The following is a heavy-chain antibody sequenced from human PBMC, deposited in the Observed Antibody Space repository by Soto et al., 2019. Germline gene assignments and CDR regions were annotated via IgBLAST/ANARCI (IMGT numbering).Heavy chain of an antibody. V-gene: IGHV1-46*02. CDR2: IHPSGGGS. Sequence: QVQLVQSGAEVKRPGASVKVSCKPSGYTLNTYFLHWVRQAPGQGLEWMGIIHPSGGGSTYAQKFLGRVTMTRDTSTSTVFMELSSLRSADTALYYSARGGHIAVVTASFDYWGQGTLVTVSS. D-gene: IGHD2-21*02. CDR1: GYTLNTYF. J-gene: IGHJ4*02. CDR3: ARGGHIAVVTASFDY.